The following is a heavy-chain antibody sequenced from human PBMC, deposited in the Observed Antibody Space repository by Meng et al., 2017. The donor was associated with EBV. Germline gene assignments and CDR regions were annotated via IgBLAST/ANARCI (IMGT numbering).Heavy chain of an antibody. D-gene: IGHD3-10*01. J-gene: IGHJ4*02. Sequence: QVKLVQVGAGGKKPGSSVKVSCKTSGGPFRYYAISWVRQAPGQGLEWLGGFLPRLGAPNYAQKFHGRVKITADESTSTHYMDLSSLRSEDTAIYYCASESGRGYTPDYWGQGTLVTVSS. CDR2: FLPRLGAP. CDR3: ASESGRGYTPDY. CDR1: GGPFRYYA. V-gene: IGHV1-69*01.